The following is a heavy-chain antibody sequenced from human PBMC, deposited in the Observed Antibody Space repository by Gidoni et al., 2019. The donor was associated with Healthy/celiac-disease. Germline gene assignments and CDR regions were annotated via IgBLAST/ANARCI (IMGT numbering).Heavy chain of an antibody. V-gene: IGHV3-33*01. D-gene: IGHD4-17*01. Sequence: YDGSNKYYADSVKGRFTISRDNSKNTLYLQMNSLRAEDTAVYYCARDASDDYGTMDVWGQGTTVTVSS. CDR3: ARDASDDYGTMDV. CDR2: YDGSNK. J-gene: IGHJ6*02.